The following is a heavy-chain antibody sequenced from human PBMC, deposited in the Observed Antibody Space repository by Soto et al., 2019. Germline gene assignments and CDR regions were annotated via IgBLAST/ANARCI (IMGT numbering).Heavy chain of an antibody. D-gene: IGHD4-17*01. CDR1: GFTFSSYA. Sequence: GGSLRLSCAASGFTFSSYAMSWVRQAPGKGLEWVSAISGSGGSTYYADSVKGRFHISRENSKNTLYLQMNSLRAEDTAVYYCAKQGGDGYYYYMDVWGKGTTVTVSS. V-gene: IGHV3-23*01. J-gene: IGHJ6*03. CDR3: AKQGGDGYYYYMDV. CDR2: ISGSGGST.